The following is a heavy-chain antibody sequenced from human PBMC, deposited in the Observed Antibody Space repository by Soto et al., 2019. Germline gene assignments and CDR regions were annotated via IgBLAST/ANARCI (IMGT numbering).Heavy chain of an antibody. Sequence: AAVKVSCKTSGYIFTAYSMHWVRQAPGQGLEWMGVVNPSGGSAHYAQSFEGRVTLTRDTSTSTFYMELSSLRSEDTAVYYCAREENCRGGTCYSEYFHHWGQGTLVTVSS. V-gene: IGHV1-46*01. D-gene: IGHD2-15*01. J-gene: IGHJ1*01. CDR1: GYIFTAYS. CDR2: VNPSGGSA. CDR3: AREENCRGGTCYSEYFHH.